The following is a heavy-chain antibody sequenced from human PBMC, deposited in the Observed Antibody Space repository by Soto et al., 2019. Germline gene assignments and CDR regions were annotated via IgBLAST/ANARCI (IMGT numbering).Heavy chain of an antibody. CDR1: GYSFTSYW. Sequence: AGESLKISCKGSGYSFTSYWIGWVRQMPGKGLEWMGIIYPGDSDTRYSPSFQGQVTISADKSISTAYLQWSSLKASDTAMYYCARRGDGYKRTPLPYYYYGMDVWGQGTTVTVSS. J-gene: IGHJ6*02. CDR3: ARRGDGYKRTPLPYYYYGMDV. V-gene: IGHV5-51*01. CDR2: IYPGDSDT. D-gene: IGHD5-12*01.